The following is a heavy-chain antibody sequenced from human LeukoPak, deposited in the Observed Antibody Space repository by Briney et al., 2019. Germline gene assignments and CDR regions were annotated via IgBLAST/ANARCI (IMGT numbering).Heavy chain of an antibody. CDR1: GFTFSSYS. Sequence: TGGSLRLSCAAPGFTFSSYSMNWVRQAPGKGLEWVSYISSSSSTIYYADSVKGRFTISRDNAKNSLYLQMNSLRAEDTAAYYCARILPRQYRPPYYYYMDVWGKGTTVTVSS. D-gene: IGHD4-11*01. V-gene: IGHV3-48*01. J-gene: IGHJ6*03. CDR2: ISSSSSTI. CDR3: ARILPRQYRPPYYYYMDV.